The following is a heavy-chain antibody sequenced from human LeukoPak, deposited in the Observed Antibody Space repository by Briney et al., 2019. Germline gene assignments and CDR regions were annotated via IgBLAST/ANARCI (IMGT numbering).Heavy chain of an antibody. V-gene: IGHV3-9*01. CDR1: GFTFDDYA. J-gene: IGHJ4*02. D-gene: IGHD3-3*01. CDR3: ALGIFTNSDY. Sequence: GRSLRLSCAASGFTFDDYAMHWVRQAPGKGLEWVSGISWNSGSIGYADSVKGRFTISRDNAKNSLYLQMNSLRAEDTALYYCALGIFTNSDYWGQGTLVTVSS. CDR2: ISWNSGSI.